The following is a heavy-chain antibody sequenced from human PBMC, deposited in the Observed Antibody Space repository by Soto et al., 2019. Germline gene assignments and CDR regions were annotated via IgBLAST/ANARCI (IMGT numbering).Heavy chain of an antibody. CDR1: GFTLSSYA. CDR3: ARDSGPHFDFWSGSELGF. Sequence: GGSLRLSCAASGFTLSSYAMHWVRQAPGKGLEWVTVISYDGNNKYYADSVKGRFTISRDNSKNTLYLQMNSLRAEDTAVYYCARDSGPHFDFWSGSELGFWGQGTLVTVSS. CDR2: ISYDGNNK. J-gene: IGHJ4*02. V-gene: IGHV3-30-3*01. D-gene: IGHD3-3*01.